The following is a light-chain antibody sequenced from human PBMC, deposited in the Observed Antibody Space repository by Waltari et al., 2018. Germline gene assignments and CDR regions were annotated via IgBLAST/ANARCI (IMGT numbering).Light chain of an antibody. J-gene: IGKJ3*01. CDR3: QRYNSYPIT. V-gene: IGKV1-39*01. CDR1: QSISTY. CDR2: AAS. Sequence: DIQLTQSPSSLSASIGDRVTITCRASQSISTYLNWYQQRPGKAPKLLIYAASSLQSGVPSRFSGGGSGTDFTLTISSLQPDDFATYYCQRYNSYPITFGPGTKVDI.